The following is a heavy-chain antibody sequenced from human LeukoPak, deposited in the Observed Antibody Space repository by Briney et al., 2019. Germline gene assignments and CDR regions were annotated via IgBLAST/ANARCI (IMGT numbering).Heavy chain of an antibody. CDR1: GFTFSSDA. V-gene: IGHV3-23*01. Sequence: PGGSLRLSCIGTGFTFSSDAMGWVRQAPGKGLEWVSGISGSGDSTYYADSVKGRFTISRDNSKNTLYLQMNSLRVEDTAVYYCAKDRGRMWVQVANWGQGTLVTVSS. D-gene: IGHD2-15*01. CDR2: ISGSGDST. J-gene: IGHJ4*02. CDR3: AKDRGRMWVQVAN.